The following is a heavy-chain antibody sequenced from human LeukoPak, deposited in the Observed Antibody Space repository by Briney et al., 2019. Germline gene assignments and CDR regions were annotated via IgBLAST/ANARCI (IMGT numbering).Heavy chain of an antibody. CDR2: ISSGTTTI. D-gene: IGHD5-18*01. CDR3: ARGRDTAMALGY. V-gene: IGHV3-48*02. CDR1: GFTFSSYS. J-gene: IGHJ4*02. Sequence: GGSLRLSCAASGFTFSSYSMNWVRQAPGKGLEWLSYISSGTTTIYCADSVKGRFTISRDNAKNSLYLQMNSLRDEDTAVYYCARGRDTAMALGYWGQGTLVTVSS.